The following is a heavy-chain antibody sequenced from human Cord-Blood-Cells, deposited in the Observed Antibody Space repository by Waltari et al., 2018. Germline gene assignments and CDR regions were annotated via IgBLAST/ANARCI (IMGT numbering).Heavy chain of an antibody. CDR3: ARGTDDILYYYYMDV. J-gene: IGHJ6*03. CDR2: IKHSGST. CDR1: GGSFSGYY. V-gene: IGHV4-34*01. Sequence: QWGAGLLKPSETLSLTCAVYGGSFSGYYWSWIRQPPGKGLEWIGEIKHSGSTNYNPSLKSRVTISVDTSKNQFSLKLSSVTAADTAVYYCARGTDDILYYYYMDVWGKGTTVTVSS.